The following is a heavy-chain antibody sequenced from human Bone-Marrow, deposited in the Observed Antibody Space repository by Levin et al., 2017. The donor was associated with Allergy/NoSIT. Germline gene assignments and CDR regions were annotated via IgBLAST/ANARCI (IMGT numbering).Heavy chain of an antibody. CDR1: GFSLSTSGVA. CDR3: AHSVHSGAGSRSFDS. Sequence: SGPTLVKPTQTLTLTCTFSGFSLSTSGVAVGWIRQPPGRALEWLTVIYWDDDKRFSPSLESRLTITKDTSKNQVVLTMTNMDPVDTGTYYCAHSVHSGAGSRSFDSWGQGTLVTVSS. CDR2: IYWDDDK. D-gene: IGHD3-10*01. J-gene: IGHJ4*02. V-gene: IGHV2-5*02.